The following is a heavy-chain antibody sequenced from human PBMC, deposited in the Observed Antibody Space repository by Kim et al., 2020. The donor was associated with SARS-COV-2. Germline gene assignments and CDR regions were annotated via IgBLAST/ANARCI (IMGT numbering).Heavy chain of an antibody. J-gene: IGHJ4*02. CDR3: ARDDLDGTYFGY. Sequence: GGSLRLSCAASGYTFNKYWIHWVRQAPGKELVWVSGINDDGSYTNYADSAKGRFTISRDNSKNTVYLQMNSLGAEDTAVYYCARDDLDGTYFGYWGQGTLVTVSS. CDR2: INDDGSYT. V-gene: IGHV3-74*01. D-gene: IGHD1-26*01. CDR1: GYTFNKYW.